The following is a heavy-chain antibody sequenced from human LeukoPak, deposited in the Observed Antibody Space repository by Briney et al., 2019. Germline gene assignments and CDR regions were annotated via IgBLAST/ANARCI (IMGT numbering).Heavy chain of an antibody. CDR3: AKDRLYEEVVPAPSDY. J-gene: IGHJ4*02. D-gene: IGHD2-2*01. CDR1: GLPFSSNY. V-gene: IGHV3-53*01. Sequence: PGGSLDLSCAASGLPFSSNYMSGVRQAPGRGLEGGSVIYSGGSTYYADSVKRGVTISRDNSKNTLYLQMNSLRAEDTAVYYCAKDRLYEEVVPAPSDYWGQGTLVTVSS. CDR2: IYSGGST.